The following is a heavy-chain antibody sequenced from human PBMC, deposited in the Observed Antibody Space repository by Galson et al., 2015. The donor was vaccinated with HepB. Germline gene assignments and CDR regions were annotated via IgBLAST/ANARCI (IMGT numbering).Heavy chain of an antibody. CDR1: GGTFSSYA. CDR3: ARDSLEGSYDYIWGSYRYARWFDY. V-gene: IGHV1-69*13. Sequence: SVKVSCKASGGTFSSYAISWVRQAPGQGLEWMGGIIPIFGTANYAQKFQGRVTITADESTSTAYMELSSLRSEDTAVYYCARDSLEGSYDYIWGSYRYARWFDYWGQGTLVTVSS. J-gene: IGHJ4*02. CDR2: IIPIFGTA. D-gene: IGHD3-16*02.